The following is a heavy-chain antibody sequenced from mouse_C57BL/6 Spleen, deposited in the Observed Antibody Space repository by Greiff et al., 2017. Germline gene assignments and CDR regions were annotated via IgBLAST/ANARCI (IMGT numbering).Heavy chain of an antibody. CDR3: ARAPLYYYDAMDY. CDR2: IYPGDGDT. D-gene: IGHD1-1*01. Sequence: QVQLQQSGPELVKPGASVKISCKASGYAFSSSWMNWVKQRPGKGLEWIGRIYPGDGDTNYNGKFKGKATLTADKSSSTAYMQLSSLTSEDSAVYFCARAPLYYYDAMDYWGQGTSVTVSS. V-gene: IGHV1-82*01. J-gene: IGHJ4*01. CDR1: GYAFSSSW.